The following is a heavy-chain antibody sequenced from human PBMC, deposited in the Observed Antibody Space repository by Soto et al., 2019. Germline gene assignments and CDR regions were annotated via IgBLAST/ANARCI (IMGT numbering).Heavy chain of an antibody. CDR1: GFTFNNFA. CDR2: ISYDGGDK. V-gene: IGHV3-30*03. J-gene: IGHJ4*02. CDR3: ARYLSTGAADYYFDY. D-gene: IGHD6-13*01. Sequence: PGGSLRLSCAASGFTFNNFAMHWVRQAPGKGLEWVAVISYDGGDKYYADSVKGRFTISRDNSKNTLYLQMNGLRAEDTAVYYCARYLSTGAADYYFDYWGQGALVTVSS.